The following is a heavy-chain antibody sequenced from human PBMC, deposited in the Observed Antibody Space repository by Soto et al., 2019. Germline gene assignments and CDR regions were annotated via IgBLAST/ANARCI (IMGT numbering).Heavy chain of an antibody. V-gene: IGHV1-69*13. CDR1: GGTFSSYA. Sequence: ASVKVSCKASGGTFSSYAISWVRQAPGQGLEWMGGIIPIFGTANYAQKFQGRVTITADESTSTAYMELSSLRSEDTAVYYCARVVEAGSGFDPWGQGTLVTVSS. CDR2: IIPIFGTA. CDR3: ARVVEAGSGFDP. J-gene: IGHJ5*02.